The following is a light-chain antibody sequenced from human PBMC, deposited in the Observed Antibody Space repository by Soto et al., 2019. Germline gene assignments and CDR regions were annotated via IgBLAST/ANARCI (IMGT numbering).Light chain of an antibody. V-gene: IGKV1-5*01. CDR1: QSISSW. J-gene: IGKJ1*01. Sequence: DIQMTQSPSTLSASVGYRFTITCRASQSISSWLAWYQQKPGKAPKLLIYDASSLESGVPSRFSGSGSGTEFTLTISSLQPDDFATYYCQQYNLYWTFGQGTKVDIK. CDR3: QQYNLYWT. CDR2: DAS.